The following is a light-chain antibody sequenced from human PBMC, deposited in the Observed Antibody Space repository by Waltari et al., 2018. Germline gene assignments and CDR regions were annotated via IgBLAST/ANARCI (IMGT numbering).Light chain of an antibody. CDR3: QQYNNFLPT. V-gene: IGKV3-15*01. CDR1: QSVSSN. Sequence: EIVMTQSPATLSVSQGERATLSCRASQSVSSNLAWYQQKPGQAPRLLIYGASTRATGIPARFSGSGSGTEFTLTISSLQSEDFAVYYCQQYNNFLPTFGQGTKVEIK. J-gene: IGKJ1*01. CDR2: GAS.